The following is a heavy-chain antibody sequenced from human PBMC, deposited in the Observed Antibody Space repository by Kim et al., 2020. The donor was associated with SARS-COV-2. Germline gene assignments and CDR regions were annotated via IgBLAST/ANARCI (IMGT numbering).Heavy chain of an antibody. D-gene: IGHD3-22*01. V-gene: IGHV4-30-4*01. CDR3: ARVKGITMIVVVIADAFGI. CDR1: GCSISSGDYY. J-gene: IGHJ3*02. CDR2: IYYRGST. Sequence: SETLSLTCTVSGCSISSGDYYWSWIRQPPGKGLEWIGYIYYRGSTYYNPSLKSRVTISVDKSKNQFSLKLSSVTAADTAVYYCARVKGITMIVVVIADAFGIWGQGKMVTVSS.